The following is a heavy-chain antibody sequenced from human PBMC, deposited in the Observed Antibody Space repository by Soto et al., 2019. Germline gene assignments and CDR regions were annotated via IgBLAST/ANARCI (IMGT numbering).Heavy chain of an antibody. CDR2: ISSRNTYT. Sequence: GGSLRLSCAASGFTFGHYYMTWFRQAPGKGLEYISYISSRNTYTNYADSVKGRFTISRDDARNSLFLQMNSLRVEDTAVYYCARADTTYGSGYAYFDPRGKGTLVTVSS. V-gene: IGHV3-11*06. J-gene: IGHJ5*02. D-gene: IGHD3-10*01. CDR3: ARADTTYGSGYAYFDP. CDR1: GFTFGHYY.